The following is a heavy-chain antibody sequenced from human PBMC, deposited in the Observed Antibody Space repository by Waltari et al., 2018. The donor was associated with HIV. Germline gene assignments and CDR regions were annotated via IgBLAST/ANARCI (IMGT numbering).Heavy chain of an antibody. J-gene: IGHJ5*02. CDR2: VYDKRTF. CDR3: VRSVWSGSSS. Sequence: LHESGPGRVKPSQTLSLTCSVSGGSVSSANFYWSWVRQAPGKGLEWIAYVYDKRTFNYNPSLKNRVTVNTDASKNQFYLSLRSVTGADTATYYGVRSVWSGSSSWGRGTLVIVSS. D-gene: IGHD3-3*01. CDR1: GGSVSSANFY. V-gene: IGHV4-61*01.